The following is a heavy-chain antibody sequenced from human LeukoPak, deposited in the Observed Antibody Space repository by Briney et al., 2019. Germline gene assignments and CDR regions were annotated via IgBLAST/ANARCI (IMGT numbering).Heavy chain of an antibody. CDR1: GGSISSDY. J-gene: IGHJ6*02. CDR2: VYYSGST. V-gene: IGHV4-59*01. Sequence: SETLSLTCTVSGGSISSDYWGWIRQPPGKGLEWIGNVYYSGSTNSNPSLESRVTLLLDTSKNQLSLKLSSVTAADTAVYYCARAPDYYYNYGMDVWGQGTTVTVSS. CDR3: ARAPDYYYNYGMDV.